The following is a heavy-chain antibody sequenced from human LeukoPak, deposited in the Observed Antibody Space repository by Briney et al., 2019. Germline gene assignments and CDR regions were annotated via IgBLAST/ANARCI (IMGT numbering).Heavy chain of an antibody. J-gene: IGHJ3*02. V-gene: IGHV4-34*01. CDR2: INHSGST. Sequence: PSETLSLTCAVYGGSFSGYYWSWIRQPPGKGLEWIGEINHSGSTNYNPSLKGRVTISVDTSKNQFSLKLSSVTAADTAVYYCARGHHNCTNGVCYPGAFDIWGQGTMVTVSS. CDR3: ARGHHNCTNGVCYPGAFDI. CDR1: GGSFSGYY. D-gene: IGHD2-8*01.